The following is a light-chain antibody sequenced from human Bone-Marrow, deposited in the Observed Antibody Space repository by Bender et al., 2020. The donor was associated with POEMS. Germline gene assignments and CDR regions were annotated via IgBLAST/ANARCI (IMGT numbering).Light chain of an antibody. CDR2: EGS. Sequence: QSALTQPASVSGSPGQSITISCTGTSSDIGSYNLVSWYQQHPGKAPKLMIYEGSKRPSGVSDRFSGSKSGNTASLRISGLQAEDEADYLCCSYAGSRTWVFGGGTKLTVL. V-gene: IGLV2-23*01. CDR3: CSYAGSRTWV. J-gene: IGLJ3*02. CDR1: SSDIGSYNL.